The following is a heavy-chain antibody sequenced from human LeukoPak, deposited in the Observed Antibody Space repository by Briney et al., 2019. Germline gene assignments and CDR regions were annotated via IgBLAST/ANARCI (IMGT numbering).Heavy chain of an antibody. CDR2: ISYDGSNK. V-gene: IGHV3-30*18. J-gene: IGHJ4*02. CDR1: GFSFSNYW. D-gene: IGHD3-10*01. CDR3: AKVFLADLYGSGSPFDY. Sequence: PGGSLRLSCAASGFSFSNYWMTWVRQAPGQGLEWVAVISYDGSNKYYADSVKGRFTISRDNSKNTLYLQMNSPRAEDTAVYYCAKVFLADLYGSGSPFDYWGQGTLVTVSS.